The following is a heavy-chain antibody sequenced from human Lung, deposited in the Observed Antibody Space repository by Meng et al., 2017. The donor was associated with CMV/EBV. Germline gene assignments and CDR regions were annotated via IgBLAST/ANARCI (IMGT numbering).Heavy chain of an antibody. Sequence: SGIPFHTYCMHWVRQLPGKGLEWVALISYDGSIKYYADPVKGRFAISRDNSRNMMYLQMNSLTTEDTAVYYCKASNYYGSGTYYNDYWGQGTLVTVSS. CDR2: ISYDGSIK. J-gene: IGHJ4*02. D-gene: IGHD3-10*01. CDR3: KASNYYGSGTYYNDY. V-gene: IGHV3-30*19. CDR1: GIPFHTYC.